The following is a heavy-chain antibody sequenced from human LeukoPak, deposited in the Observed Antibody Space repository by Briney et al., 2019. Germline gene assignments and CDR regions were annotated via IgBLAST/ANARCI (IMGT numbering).Heavy chain of an antibody. CDR2: IYYSGNT. Sequence: SETLSLTCTVSGGSVSGYYWSWIRQPPGRGLEWIGYIYYSGNTYYNPSLKSRVTISVDTSKNQFSLKLSSVTAADTAVYYCARQRRGEYYFDYWGQGTLVTVSS. D-gene: IGHD3-16*01. J-gene: IGHJ4*02. CDR1: GGSVSGYY. CDR3: ARQRRGEYYFDY. V-gene: IGHV4-59*08.